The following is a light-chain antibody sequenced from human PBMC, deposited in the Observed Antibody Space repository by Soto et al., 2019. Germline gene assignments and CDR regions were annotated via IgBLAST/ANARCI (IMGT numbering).Light chain of an antibody. V-gene: IGKV1-27*01. CDR3: HMYNSAPWT. J-gene: IGKJ1*01. CDR2: TAS. Sequence: DIQMTQSPSSLSASVGDRVTITCRASQGISNYLAWFQQKLGKVPKLLIQTASTLQSGVPSRFSGSGSGTDFTLTISSLQPEDVATYYCHMYNSAPWTFGQGTKVEIK. CDR1: QGISNY.